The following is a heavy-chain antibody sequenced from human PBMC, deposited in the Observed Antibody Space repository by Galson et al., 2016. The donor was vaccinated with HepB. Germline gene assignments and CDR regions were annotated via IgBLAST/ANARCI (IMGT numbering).Heavy chain of an antibody. CDR3: ARHIVEVPAAYYDYYYAMDV. V-gene: IGHV2-5*01. CDR2: TYWNHDD. J-gene: IGHJ6*02. D-gene: IGHD2-2*01. CDR1: GFSLSTSGVG. Sequence: PALVKPTQTLTLTCTFSGFSLSTSGVGVGWIRQPPGKALEWLALTYWNHDDHYSPSLKSRLTITKDTSKNQVVLTVTNMDPVDTATYYCARHIVEVPAAYYDYYYAMDVWGQGTTVTVSS.